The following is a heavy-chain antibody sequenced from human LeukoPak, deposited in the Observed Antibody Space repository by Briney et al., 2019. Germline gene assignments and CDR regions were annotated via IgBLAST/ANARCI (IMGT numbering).Heavy chain of an antibody. CDR3: AKGVRKYYYDSSGYYYFDY. Sequence: GGSLRLSCAASGFTFDDYAMHWVRQAPGKGLEWVSGISWNSGSIGYADSVKGRFTISRDNAKNSLYLQMNSLRAEDTALYYCAKGVRKYYYDSSGYYYFDYWGQGTLVTVSS. CDR2: ISWNSGSI. CDR1: GFTFDDYA. V-gene: IGHV3-9*01. J-gene: IGHJ4*02. D-gene: IGHD3-22*01.